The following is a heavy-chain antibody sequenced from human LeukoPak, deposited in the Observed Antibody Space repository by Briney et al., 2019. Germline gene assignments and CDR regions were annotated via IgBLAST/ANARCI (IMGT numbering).Heavy chain of an antibody. V-gene: IGHV1-69*04. J-gene: IGHJ3*02. CDR1: GGTFSSYA. Sequence: GASVKVSCKASGGTFSSYAISWVRQAPGQGVERMGRIIPILGIANYAQKFQGRVTITADKSTSTAYMELSSLRSEDTAVYYCARAVYSGSYSVGDIWGQGTMVTVSS. D-gene: IGHD1-26*01. CDR2: IIPILGIA. CDR3: ARAVYSGSYSVGDI.